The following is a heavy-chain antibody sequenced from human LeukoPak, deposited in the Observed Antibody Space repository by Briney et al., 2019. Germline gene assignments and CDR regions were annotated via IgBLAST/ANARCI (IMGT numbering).Heavy chain of an antibody. Sequence: GGTLRLSCAASGFKFNDYGMSWVRQAPGKGLELVSAISGSGGSTYYADSVTGRLTISRDNSKNTLYLQMNSLRAEDTAVYYCAKFPGWSGYPPRNYMDVWGKGTTVTVSS. CDR3: AKFPGWSGYPPRNYMDV. CDR1: GFKFNDYG. D-gene: IGHD3-3*01. V-gene: IGHV3-23*01. CDR2: ISGSGGST. J-gene: IGHJ6*03.